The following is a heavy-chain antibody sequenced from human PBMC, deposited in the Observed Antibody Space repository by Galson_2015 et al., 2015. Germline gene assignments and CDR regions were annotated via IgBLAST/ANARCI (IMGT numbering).Heavy chain of an antibody. CDR2: ISWNSGSI. D-gene: IGHD3-3*01. CDR3: AKVGTRFLEWKGTAYYYYYMDV. CDR1: GFTFDDYA. V-gene: IGHV3-9*01. Sequence: SLRLSCAASGFTFDDYAMHWVRQAPGKGLEWVSGISWNSGSIGYADSVKGRFTISRDNAKNSLYLQMNSLRVEDTALYYCAKVGTRFLEWKGTAYYYYYMDVWGKGTTVTVSS. J-gene: IGHJ6*03.